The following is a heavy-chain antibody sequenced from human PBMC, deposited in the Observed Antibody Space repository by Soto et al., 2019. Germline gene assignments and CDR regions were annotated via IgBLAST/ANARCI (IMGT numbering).Heavy chain of an antibody. CDR2: INHSGST. J-gene: IGHJ4*02. D-gene: IGHD2-2*01. CDR1: GGSFTGYY. Sequence: SETLSLTCAVYGGSFTGYYWTWIRQPPGKGLEWIGEINHSGSTNYNPSLKSRVTLSVDRSKNQFSLTLSSVTAADTAVYYCARIEPADLGAYYFAFWGQGTLVTVSS. V-gene: IGHV4-34*01. CDR3: ARIEPADLGAYYFAF.